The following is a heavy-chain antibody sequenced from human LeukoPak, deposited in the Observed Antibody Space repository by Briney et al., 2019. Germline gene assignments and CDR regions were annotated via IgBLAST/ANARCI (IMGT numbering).Heavy chain of an antibody. CDR3: ARQSGSYFRFDY. D-gene: IGHD1-26*01. J-gene: IGHJ4*02. CDR1: GYTFTTYN. CDR2: ISGYNGNT. Sequence: GASVKVSGKASGYTFTTYNINWVRQAPGQGLEWMGWISGYNGNTNYAQKLQGRVTMTTDTSTSTAYMELRSLRSDDTAVYYCARQSGSYFRFDYWGQGTLVTVSS. V-gene: IGHV1-18*01.